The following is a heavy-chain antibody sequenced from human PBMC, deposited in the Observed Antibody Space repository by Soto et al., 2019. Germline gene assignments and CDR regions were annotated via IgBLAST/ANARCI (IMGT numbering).Heavy chain of an antibody. D-gene: IGHD5-18*01. V-gene: IGHV4-61*08. Sequence: PSETLSLTCTVSGGSISSGDYYWNWVRQHPGKGLEWIGHIHYSGSTNYNPSLKSRVTISVDTSKNQFSLKLSSVTAADTAVYYCASSKLGYSYGPVFDYWGQGTLVTVSS. CDR1: GGSISSGDYY. J-gene: IGHJ4*02. CDR2: IHYSGST. CDR3: ASSKLGYSYGPVFDY.